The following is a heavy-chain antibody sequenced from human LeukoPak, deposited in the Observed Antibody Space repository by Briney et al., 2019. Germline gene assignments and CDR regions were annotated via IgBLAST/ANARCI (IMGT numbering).Heavy chain of an antibody. D-gene: IGHD5-24*01. CDR3: ARSRDGYNFVDY. CDR1: GGSISSYY. J-gene: IGHJ4*02. V-gene: IGHV4-59*01. CDR2: IYYSGST. Sequence: SETLSLTCTVSGGSISSYYWSWIRQPPGKGLEWIGYIYYSGSTNYNPSLKSRVTISVDTSKNQFSLKLSSVTAADTAVYYCARSRDGYNFVDYWGQGTLVTVSS.